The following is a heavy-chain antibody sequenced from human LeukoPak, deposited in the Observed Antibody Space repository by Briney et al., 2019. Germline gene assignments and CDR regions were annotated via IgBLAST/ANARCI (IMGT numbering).Heavy chain of an antibody. CDR1: TYSISSGYY. D-gene: IGHD3-9*01. Sequence: ETLSLTCTVSTYSISSGYYWGWIRQPPGKGLEWIGSIYHTGSTYYNPSLKSRVTISVDASKNQFSLKLSSVTAADTAVYYCARASRDDILTGYYDYFDYWGQGTLVTVSS. J-gene: IGHJ4*02. CDR3: ARASRDDILTGYYDYFDY. CDR2: IYHTGST. V-gene: IGHV4-38-2*02.